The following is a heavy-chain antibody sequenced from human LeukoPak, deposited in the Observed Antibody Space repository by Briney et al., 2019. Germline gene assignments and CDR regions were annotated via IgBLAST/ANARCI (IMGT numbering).Heavy chain of an antibody. V-gene: IGHV1-18*01. J-gene: IGHJ4*02. D-gene: IGHD2-15*01. CDR1: GYTFSSYG. CDR2: ISAYNGNT. CDR3: ARDCSGSSCYWIH. Sequence: ASVKVSFKASGYTFSSYGISWVRQAPRQGLEWLGYISAYNGNTNYAQKVQGRITMTTDTSTSTAYMEMRSLRSDDTAVYYCARDCSGSSCYWIHWGQGTLVTVSS.